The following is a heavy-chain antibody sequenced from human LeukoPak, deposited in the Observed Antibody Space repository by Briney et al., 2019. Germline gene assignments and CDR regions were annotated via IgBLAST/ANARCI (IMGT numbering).Heavy chain of an antibody. D-gene: IGHD7-27*01. J-gene: IGHJ4*02. Sequence: SQTLSLTCAISGDSVSSNSAAWNWIRQSPSRGLEWLGRTYYRSKWFNNYAVSVKSRISINPDTSKNQFSLQLNSVTPDDTAVYYCARHQTGDLDFDYWGQGTLVTVSS. CDR3: ARHQTGDLDFDY. CDR2: TYYRSKWFN. V-gene: IGHV6-1*01. CDR1: GDSVSSNSAA.